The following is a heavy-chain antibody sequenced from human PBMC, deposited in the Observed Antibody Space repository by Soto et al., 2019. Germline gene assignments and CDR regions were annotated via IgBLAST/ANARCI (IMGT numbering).Heavy chain of an antibody. Sequence: GGSLRLSCAASGFTFSSYAMSWVRQAPGKGLEWVSAISCSGGSTYYADSVKGRFTIPRDNSKNTLYLQMNSLRAEDTAVYYCAKGPRDMEAFDIWGQGTMVTVSS. CDR2: ISCSGGST. J-gene: IGHJ3*02. CDR1: GFTFSSYA. V-gene: IGHV3-23*01. D-gene: IGHD2-15*01. CDR3: AKGPRDMEAFDI.